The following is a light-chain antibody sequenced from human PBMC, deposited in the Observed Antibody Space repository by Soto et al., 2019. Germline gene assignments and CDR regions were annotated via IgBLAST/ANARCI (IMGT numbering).Light chain of an antibody. J-gene: IGKJ4*01. CDR3: QQYISFPLS. V-gene: IGKV1-5*03. CDR1: QSISSW. CDR2: QAS. Sequence: DIQITHSPSTLSASVVYRVTITYRASQSISSWLAWYRQKPGQAPEVLISQASTLEHGVPSRFSGRGSGTEFTLSISSLQPDDAATYYCQQYISFPLSLGGGTKVDIK.